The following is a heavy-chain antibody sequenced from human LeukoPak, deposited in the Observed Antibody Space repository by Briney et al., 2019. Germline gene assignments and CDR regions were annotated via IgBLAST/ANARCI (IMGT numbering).Heavy chain of an antibody. V-gene: IGHV3-66*02. J-gene: IGHJ3*02. CDR3: ARAGYYDSSGLFGAFDI. Sequence: GGSLRLSCAASGFTVSSNYMSWVRQAPGKGLEWVPVIYSGGSTYYADSVKGRFTISRDNSKNTLYLQMNSLRAEDTAVYYCARAGYYDSSGLFGAFDIWGQGTMVTVSS. CDR2: IYSGGST. CDR1: GFTVSSNY. D-gene: IGHD3-22*01.